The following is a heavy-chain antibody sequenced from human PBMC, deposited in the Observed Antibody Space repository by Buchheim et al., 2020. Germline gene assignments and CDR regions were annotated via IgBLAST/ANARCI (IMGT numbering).Heavy chain of an antibody. J-gene: IGHJ1*01. CDR1: GFTFSSYA. Sequence: EVQLLESGGGLVQPGGSLRLSCAASGFTFSSYAMSWVRQAPGKGLEWVSAISGSGGSTYYADSVQGRFTISRDNSKNTLYLQMNSLRAEDTAVYYCAKDGMIVVVITTSLEYFQHWGQGTL. CDR3: AKDGMIVVVITTSLEYFQH. D-gene: IGHD3-22*01. CDR2: ISGSGGST. V-gene: IGHV3-23*01.